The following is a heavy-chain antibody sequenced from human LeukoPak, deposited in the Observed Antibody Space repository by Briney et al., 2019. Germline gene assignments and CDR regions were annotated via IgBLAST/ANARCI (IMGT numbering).Heavy chain of an antibody. D-gene: IGHD6-6*01. V-gene: IGHV3-23*01. CDR1: GFTFNNHA. CDR3: ARGMDSSSSGLYYYYYYMDV. CDR2: ISGSGGST. Sequence: GGSLRLSCTASGFTFNNHAMNWVRQAPGKGLEWVSAISGSGGSTYYADSVKGRFTISRDNAKNSLYLQMNSLRAEDTAVYYCARGMDSSSSGLYYYYYYMDVWGKGTTFTVSS. J-gene: IGHJ6*03.